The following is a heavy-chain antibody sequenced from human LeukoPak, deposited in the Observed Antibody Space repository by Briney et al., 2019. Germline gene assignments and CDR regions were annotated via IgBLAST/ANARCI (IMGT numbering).Heavy chain of an antibody. CDR1: GFTFSSYA. D-gene: IGHD1-20*01. CDR3: ARGLTYNWNGEFRY. J-gene: IGHJ4*02. CDR2: IYYSGST. V-gene: IGHV4-38-2*01. Sequence: GSLRLSCAASGFTFSSYAMSWIRQPPGKGLEWIGSIYYSGSTYYNPSLKSRVTISVDTSKNQFSLKLSSVTAADTALYNCARGLTYNWNGEFRYWGQGTLVTVSS.